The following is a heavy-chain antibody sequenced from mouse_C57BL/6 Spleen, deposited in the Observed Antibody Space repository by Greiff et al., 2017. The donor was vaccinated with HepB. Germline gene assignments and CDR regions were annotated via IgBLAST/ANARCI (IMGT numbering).Heavy chain of an antibody. V-gene: IGHV1-64*01. CDR2: IHPNSGST. D-gene: IGHD2-3*01. CDR1: GYTFTSYW. Sequence: QVQLQQSGAELVKPGASVKLSCKASGYTFTSYWMHWVKQRPGQGLEWIGMIHPNSGSTNYNEKFKSKATLTVDKSSSTAYMQLSSLTSEDSAVYYCARVDDGYYEAYWGQGTLVTVSA. J-gene: IGHJ3*01. CDR3: ARVDDGYYEAY.